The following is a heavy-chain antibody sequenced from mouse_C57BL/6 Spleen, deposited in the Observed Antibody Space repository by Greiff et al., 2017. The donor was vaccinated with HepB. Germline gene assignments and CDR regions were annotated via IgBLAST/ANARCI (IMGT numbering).Heavy chain of an antibody. CDR2: INYDGSST. V-gene: IGHV5-16*01. Sequence: EVQRVESEGGLVQPGSSMKLSCTASGFTFSDYYMAWVRQVPEKGLEWVANINYDGSSTYYLDSLKSRFIISRDNAKNILYLQMSSLKSEDTATYYCARDDPGTDAMDYWGQGTSVTVSS. J-gene: IGHJ4*01. CDR1: GFTFSDYY. CDR3: ARDDPGTDAMDY. D-gene: IGHD4-1*01.